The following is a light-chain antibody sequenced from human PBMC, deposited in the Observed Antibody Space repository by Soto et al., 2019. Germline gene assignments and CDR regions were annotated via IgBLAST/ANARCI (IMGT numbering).Light chain of an antibody. Sequence: TQSPAILSASRGERVTLSCRASQSIATLLAWYQHKPGQAPRLLIYRTSNRATGIPDRFSGSGSGTDFSLIISGLQSEDFAIYYCQQYNNWPITFGQGTRLEIK. CDR3: QQYNNWPIT. CDR1: QSIATL. CDR2: RTS. V-gene: IGKV3-15*01. J-gene: IGKJ5*01.